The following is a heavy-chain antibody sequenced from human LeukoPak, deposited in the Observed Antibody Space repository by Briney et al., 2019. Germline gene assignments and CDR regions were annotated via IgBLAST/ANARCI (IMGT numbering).Heavy chain of an antibody. CDR1: GFTFSSYW. V-gene: IGHV3-74*01. CDR3: ARGFVYTGLDY. D-gene: IGHD5/OR15-5a*01. CDR2: INSDGSST. J-gene: IGHJ4*02. Sequence: GGSLRLSCAASGFTFSSYWMHWVRQAPGKGLVWVSRINSDGSSTSYADSVKGRFTISRDNAKNTLYLQMNSLRAEDTAVYYCARGFVYTGLDYWGQGTLVTVSS.